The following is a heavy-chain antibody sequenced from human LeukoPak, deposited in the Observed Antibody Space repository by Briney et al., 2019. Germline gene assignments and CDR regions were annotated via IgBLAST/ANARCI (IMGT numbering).Heavy chain of an antibody. D-gene: IGHD3-22*01. CDR2: IYYSGST. CDR3: ARSGYYYDSSGYPKLPEYYFDY. J-gene: IGHJ4*02. CDR1: GGSISSHY. V-gene: IGHV4-59*11. Sequence: SETLSLTCTVSGGSISSHYWSWIRQPPGKGLEWIGYIYYSGSTNYNPSLKSRVTISVDTSKNQFSLKLSSVTAADTAVYYCARSGYYYDSSGYPKLPEYYFDYWGQGTLVTVSS.